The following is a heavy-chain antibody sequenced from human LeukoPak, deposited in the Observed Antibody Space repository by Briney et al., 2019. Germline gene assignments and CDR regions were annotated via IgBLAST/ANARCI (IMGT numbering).Heavy chain of an antibody. J-gene: IGHJ2*01. CDR1: GYFISSGYY. V-gene: IGHV4-38-2*01. Sequence: SETLSLNCDVSGYFISSGYYWGWFRQPPGKGLEWIGHIYYSGSTYYNPSLKSRVTISVDTSKNQFSLKVTSVTAADTAVYYCAKIGDYVDPETWYFDFWGRGTLVTVSS. CDR3: AKIGDYVDPETWYFDF. D-gene: IGHD4-17*01. CDR2: IYYSGST.